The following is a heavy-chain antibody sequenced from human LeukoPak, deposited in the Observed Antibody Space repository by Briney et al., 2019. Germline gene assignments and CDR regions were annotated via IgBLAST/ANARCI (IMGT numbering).Heavy chain of an antibody. D-gene: IGHD5-12*01. CDR2: TDDDGAGT. CDR3: ARSASGCDA. CDR1: GFPFSGYW. J-gene: IGHJ5*02. Sequence: GGSLRLSCAASGFPFSGYWMHWVRQAPGKGLVWVSRTDDDGAGTTYADSVKGRFTISRDNAKNTLYLQMNSLRVEDTAVYYCARSASGCDAWGQGTLVTVSS. V-gene: IGHV3-74*01.